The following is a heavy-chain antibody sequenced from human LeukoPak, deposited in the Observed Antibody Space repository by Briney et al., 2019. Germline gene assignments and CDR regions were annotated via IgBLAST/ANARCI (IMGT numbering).Heavy chain of an antibody. CDR1: GVSISSSNW. CDR3: ARESVDYDFWSGYSDYYYYGMDV. V-gene: IGHV4-4*02. Sequence: SGTLSLTCAVSGVSISSSNWWSWVRQPPGKGLGWIGEIYHSGSTNYNPSLKSRVTISVDKSKNQFSLKLSSVTAADTAVYYCARESVDYDFWSGYSDYYYYGMDVWGQGTTVTVSS. J-gene: IGHJ6*02. D-gene: IGHD3-3*01. CDR2: IYHSGST.